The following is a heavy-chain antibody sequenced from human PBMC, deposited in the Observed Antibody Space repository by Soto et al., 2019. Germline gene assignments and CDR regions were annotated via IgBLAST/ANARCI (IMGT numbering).Heavy chain of an antibody. CDR2: INAGNGNT. Sequence: QVHLVQSGAEVKKPGTSVILSCKASRYSFTKFAVQWVRQALGQRLEWTGWINAGNGNTKYSEKFQGRLTITRDASANIAYMDLRSLTSEDTAVYYCARGIWVATTASYYFDSWGQGTQIIVSP. J-gene: IGHJ4*02. V-gene: IGHV1-3*01. D-gene: IGHD5-12*01. CDR1: RYSFTKFA. CDR3: ARGIWVATTASYYFDS.